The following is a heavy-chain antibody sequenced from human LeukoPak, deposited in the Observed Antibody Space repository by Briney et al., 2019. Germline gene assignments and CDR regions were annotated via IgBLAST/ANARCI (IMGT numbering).Heavy chain of an antibody. V-gene: IGHV3-33*06. D-gene: IGHD6-13*01. CDR2: IWYDGSNK. CDR1: GFTFSSYG. CDR3: AKEVSSWYYYYYYMDV. J-gene: IGHJ6*03. Sequence: GRSLRLSCAASGFTFSSYGMHWVRQAPGKGLEGVAVIWYDGSNKYYADSVKGRFTISRDNSKNTLYLQMNSLRAEDTAVYYCAKEVSSWYYYYYYMDVWGKGTTVTVSS.